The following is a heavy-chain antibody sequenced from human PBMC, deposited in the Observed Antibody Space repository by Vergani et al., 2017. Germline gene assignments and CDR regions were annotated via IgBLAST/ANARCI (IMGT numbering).Heavy chain of an antibody. J-gene: IGHJ6*02. CDR3: ARDVVIGSSNYYYGMDV. D-gene: IGHD6-6*01. CDR2: IIPILGIA. CDR1: GGTFSSYA. V-gene: IGHV1-69*04. Sequence: QVQLVQSGAEVKKPGSSVKVSCKASGGTFSSYAISWVRQAPGQGLEWMGRIIPILGIANYAKTFQGRVTITADKSTSTAYMELSSLRSEDTAGYYCARDVVIGSSNYYYGMDVWGQGTTVTVSS.